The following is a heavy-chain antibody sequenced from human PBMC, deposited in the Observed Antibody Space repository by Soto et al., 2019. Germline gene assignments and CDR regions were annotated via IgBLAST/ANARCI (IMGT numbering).Heavy chain of an antibody. CDR1: GYSFTSYW. CDR2: IYPGDSDT. D-gene: IGHD3-3*01. V-gene: IGHV5-51*01. J-gene: IGHJ6*02. Sequence: GESLKISCKGSGYSFTSYWIGWVRQMPGKGLEWMGIIYPGDSDTRYSPSFQGQVTISADKSISTAYLQWSSLKASDTAMYYCAIITIFGVVSSKIDYYYGMDVWGQGTTVTVSS. CDR3: AIITIFGVVSSKIDYYYGMDV.